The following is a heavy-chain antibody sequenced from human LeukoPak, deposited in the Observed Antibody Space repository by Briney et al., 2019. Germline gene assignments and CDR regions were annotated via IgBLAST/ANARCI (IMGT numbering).Heavy chain of an antibody. J-gene: IGHJ4*02. CDR2: ISGSGGST. CDR3: ARERDSSGYILAY. CDR1: GFTFSSYA. Sequence: TGGSLRLSCAASGFTFSSYAMSWVRQAPGKGLEWVSTISGSGGSTYYADSVKGRFTISRDNSKNTLYLQMNSLRAEDTAIYYCARERDSSGYILAYWGQGTLVTVSS. V-gene: IGHV3-23*01. D-gene: IGHD3-22*01.